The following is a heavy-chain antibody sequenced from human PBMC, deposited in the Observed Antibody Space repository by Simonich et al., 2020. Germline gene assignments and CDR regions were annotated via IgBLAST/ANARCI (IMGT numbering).Heavy chain of an antibody. CDR2: INPNQGGK. V-gene: IGHV1-2*02. CDR1: GYTFTGYY. D-gene: IGHD2-2*01. Sequence: QVQLVQSGAEVKKPGASVKVSCKASGYTFTGYYMHWVRQAPGQGLGWIGRINPNQGGKNYAQKVQGRVTMTRDTSSSTAYMELSRLRSDDTAVYYCARDPVVPAAIRNAFDIWGQGTMVTVSS. J-gene: IGHJ3*02. CDR3: ARDPVVPAAIRNAFDI.